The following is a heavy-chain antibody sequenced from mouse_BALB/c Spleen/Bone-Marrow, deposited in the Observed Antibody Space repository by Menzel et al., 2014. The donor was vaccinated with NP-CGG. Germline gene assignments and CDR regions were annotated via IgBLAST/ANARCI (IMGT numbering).Heavy chain of an antibody. V-gene: IGHV1-82*01. CDR1: GYAFSSSW. D-gene: IGHD1-1*01. Sequence: QVQLQQPGPELVKPGASVKISCKASGYAFSSSWMNWVKQRPGQGLEWIGRIYPGDGDTNYNGKFKGKATLTADKSSSTAYMQLSSLTSVDSAVCFCASNYYGSSYAMDYWGQGTSVTVSS. CDR2: IYPGDGDT. CDR3: ASNYYGSSYAMDY. J-gene: IGHJ4*01.